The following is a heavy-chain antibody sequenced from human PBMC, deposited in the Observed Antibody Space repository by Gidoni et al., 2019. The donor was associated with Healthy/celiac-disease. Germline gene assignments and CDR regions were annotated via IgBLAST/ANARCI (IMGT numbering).Heavy chain of an antibody. D-gene: IGHD2-21*01. Sequence: EVQLLESGGGLVQPGGYLRLSCAASGFTFSSYAMSWVGQAPGKGLEWGSAISGSGGSTYYADSVKGRFTISRDNSKNTLYLQMNSLRAEDTAVYYCAKGPRYIVVGQFDYWGQGTLVTVSS. CDR2: ISGSGGST. J-gene: IGHJ4*02. CDR1: GFTFSSYA. CDR3: AKGPRYIVVGQFDY. V-gene: IGHV3-23*01.